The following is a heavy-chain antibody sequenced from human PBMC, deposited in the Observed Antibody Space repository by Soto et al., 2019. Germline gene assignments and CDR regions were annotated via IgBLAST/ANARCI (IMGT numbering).Heavy chain of an antibody. J-gene: IGHJ6*02. D-gene: IGHD2-15*01. Sequence: PGESLKISCKGSGYSFTSYWIGWVRQMPGKGLECMGIIYPGDSDTRYSPSFQGQVTISADKSISTAYLQWSSLKASDTAMYYCARLRGFCSGGSCPYTGMDVWGQGTTVTVSS. CDR2: IYPGDSDT. CDR3: ARLRGFCSGGSCPYTGMDV. CDR1: GYSFTSYW. V-gene: IGHV5-51*01.